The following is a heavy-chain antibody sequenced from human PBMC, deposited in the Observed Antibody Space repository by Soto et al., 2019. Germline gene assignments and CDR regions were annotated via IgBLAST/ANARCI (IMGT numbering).Heavy chain of an antibody. Sequence: QVQLVQSGGEGKKPGASVKVSCKASGYIFNSFGISWVRQAPGQGLEWMGWISAYTGNTKYAQNFQGXXTXTXXTSTSTAYMELRSLRSDDTAVYYCARRWTTGEIDYWGQGTLVTVSS. J-gene: IGHJ4*02. CDR1: GYIFNSFG. CDR3: ARRWTTGEIDY. V-gene: IGHV1-18*01. CDR2: ISAYTGNT. D-gene: IGHD4-17*01.